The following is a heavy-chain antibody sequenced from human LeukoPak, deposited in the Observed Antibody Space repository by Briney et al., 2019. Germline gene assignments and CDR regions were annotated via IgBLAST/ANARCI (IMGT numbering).Heavy chain of an antibody. V-gene: IGHV3-21*01. CDR3: ARGLRITMVREFDY. D-gene: IGHD3-10*01. J-gene: IGHJ4*02. CDR1: GFTFSSYS. CDR2: ISSSSSYI. Sequence: PGGSLRLSCAASGFTFSSYSMNWVRQAPGKGLEWVSSISSSSSYIYYADSVKGRFTISRDNAKNSLYLQMNSLRAEDTAVYYCARGLRITMVREFDYWGQGTLVTVSS.